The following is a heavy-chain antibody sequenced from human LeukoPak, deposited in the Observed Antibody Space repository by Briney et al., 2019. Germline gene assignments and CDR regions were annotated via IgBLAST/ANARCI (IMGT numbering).Heavy chain of an antibody. V-gene: IGHV4-39*01. CDR2: INYGGST. D-gene: IGHD3-16*02. J-gene: IGHJ6*02. CDR3: ARGGPDHYDYVWGSYRYGMDV. Sequence: SETLSLTCTISGGSISSSSFYWGWIRQPPGKGLEWIGSINYGGSTSYNPSLKNRVTVSLDTSKTQFSLRLSSVTAADTAVYYCARGGPDHYDYVWGSYRYGMDVWGQGTTVTVSS. CDR1: GGSISSSSFY.